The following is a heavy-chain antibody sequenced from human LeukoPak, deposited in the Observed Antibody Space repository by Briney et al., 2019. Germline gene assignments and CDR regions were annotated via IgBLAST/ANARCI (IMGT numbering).Heavy chain of an antibody. CDR3: ARGQGRGFGKDYFDY. Sequence: PKTLSLTPAVHGGSFSGYNPTWIRQRPGKGLERIGSINYSGSTCYNRSLKSRVSISVDTTKNQVTKMLTALTGADTAVYYCARGQGRGFGKDYFDYWGQGTLVTVSS. V-gene: IGHV4-34*01. CDR1: GGSFSGYN. D-gene: IGHD1-14*01. J-gene: IGHJ4*02. CDR2: INYSGST.